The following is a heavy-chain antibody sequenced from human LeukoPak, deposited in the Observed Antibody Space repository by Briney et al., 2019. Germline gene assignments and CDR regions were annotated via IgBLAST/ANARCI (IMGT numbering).Heavy chain of an antibody. V-gene: IGHV1-2*02. CDR3: ARDRLQFIVVVPAAIMGGHDAFDI. CDR1: GYTFTGYY. CDR2: INPNSGGT. D-gene: IGHD2-2*02. J-gene: IGHJ3*02. Sequence: ASVKVSCKASGYTFTGYYMHWVRQAPGQGLEWMGWINPNSGGTNYAQKFQGRVTMTRDTSISTAYMELSRLRSDDTAVYYCARDRLQFIVVVPAAIMGGHDAFDIWGQGTMVTVSS.